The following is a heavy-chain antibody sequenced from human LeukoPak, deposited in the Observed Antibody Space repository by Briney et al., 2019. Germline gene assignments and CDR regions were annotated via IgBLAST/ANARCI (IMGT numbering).Heavy chain of an antibody. D-gene: IGHD4-23*01. CDR3: AKDDGGNSFAY. V-gene: IGHV1-2*02. CDR1: GYTFTDSY. Sequence: ASVKVSFTTSGYTFTDSYMHWVRQAPGQGLEWMGWIYPNSGATNYAQKFQDRVTLTRDTSISTAYMELSRLTSDDTAVYYCAKDDGGNSFAYWGQGTLVTVSS. J-gene: IGHJ4*02. CDR2: IYPNSGAT.